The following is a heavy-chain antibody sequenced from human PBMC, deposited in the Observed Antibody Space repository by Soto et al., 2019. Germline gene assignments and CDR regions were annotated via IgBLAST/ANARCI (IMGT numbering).Heavy chain of an antibody. CDR3: ARPGARYCGGDCYSSH. Sequence: QVQLVQSGAEVKKPEASVKVSCKASGYMFSNYDIIWVRQATGQGLEWMGWMNPDSDKTDYAQKFQGRVTMTGNTSISTAYMELTALTYEDTAIYYCARPGARYCGGDCYSSHWGQGTLVTVSS. J-gene: IGHJ4*02. CDR1: GYMFSNYD. V-gene: IGHV1-8*01. D-gene: IGHD2-21*02. CDR2: MNPDSDKT.